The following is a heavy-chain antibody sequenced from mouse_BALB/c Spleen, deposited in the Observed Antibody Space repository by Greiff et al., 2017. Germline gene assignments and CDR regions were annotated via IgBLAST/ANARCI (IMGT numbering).Heavy chain of an antibody. CDR3: GRSRYDVDWYFDV. Sequence: QVQLQQSGAELVKPGASVKLSCKASGYTFTSYDINWVRQRPGQGLEWIGRIYPVSGETNYNQKFMGKATFSVDRSSSTVYMVLNSLTSEDPAVYYCGRSRYDVDWYFDVWGAGTTVTVSS. V-gene: IGHV1-11*01. J-gene: IGHJ1*01. D-gene: IGHD2-14*01. CDR1: GYTFTSYD. CDR2: IYPVSGET.